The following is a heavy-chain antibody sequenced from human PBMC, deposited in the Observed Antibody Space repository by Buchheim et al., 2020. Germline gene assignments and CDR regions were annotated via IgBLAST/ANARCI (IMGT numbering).Heavy chain of an antibody. CDR1: GDSISSGGYY. CDR3: ARSGPTLKNDY. CDR2: IYYSGST. J-gene: IGHJ4*02. V-gene: IGHV4-31*03. Sequence: QVQLQESGPGLVKPSQTLSLICIVSGDSISSGGYYWNWIRQHPGKGLEWIGYIYYSGSTHYNPSLQSRITISVDTSKNPFSLQLSSVTAADTAVYYCARSGPTLKNDYWGQGTL.